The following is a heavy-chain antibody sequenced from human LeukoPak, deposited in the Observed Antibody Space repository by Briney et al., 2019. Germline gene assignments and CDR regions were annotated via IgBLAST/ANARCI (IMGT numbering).Heavy chain of an antibody. V-gene: IGHV4-34*01. CDR1: GGSFSGYY. CDR2: INHSGGT. Sequence: PSETLSLTCAVFGGSFSGYYWSWIRQPPGKGLEWIGEINHSGGTNYNPSLKSRVTISVDTSKNQFSLKLSSVTAADTAVYYCAQGSRDGYNSYFDYWGQGTLVTVSS. CDR3: AQGSRDGYNSYFDY. J-gene: IGHJ4*02. D-gene: IGHD5-24*01.